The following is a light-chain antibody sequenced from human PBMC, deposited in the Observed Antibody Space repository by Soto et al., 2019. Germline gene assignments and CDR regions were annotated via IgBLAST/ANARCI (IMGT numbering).Light chain of an antibody. Sequence: EIVLTQSPGTLSLSPGERATLSCRASQSVSSTYLGWYQQKPGQAPRLLISGASSRATGIPDRFSGSGSGTDFTLTISRLAPEDFAVYYCQQRSNWRWTFGQGTKVDIK. CDR2: GAS. V-gene: IGKV3D-20*02. CDR3: QQRSNWRWT. CDR1: QSVSSTY. J-gene: IGKJ1*01.